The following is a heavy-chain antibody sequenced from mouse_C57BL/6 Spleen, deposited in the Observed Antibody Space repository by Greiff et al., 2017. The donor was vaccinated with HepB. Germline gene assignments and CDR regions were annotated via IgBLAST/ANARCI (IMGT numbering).Heavy chain of an antibody. CDR2: ISSGSSTI. CDR1: GFTFSDYG. J-gene: IGHJ2*01. CDR3: AKGNWVDY. D-gene: IGHD4-1*01. Sequence: EVKLMESGGGLVKPGGSLKLSCAASGFTFSDYGMHWVRQAPEKGLEWVAYISSGSSTIYYADTVKGRFTISRDNAKNTLFLQMTSLRSEDTAMYYCAKGNWVDYWGKGTTLTVSS. V-gene: IGHV5-17*01.